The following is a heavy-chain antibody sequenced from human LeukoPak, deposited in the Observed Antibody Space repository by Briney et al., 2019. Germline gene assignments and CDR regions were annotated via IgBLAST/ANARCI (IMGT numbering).Heavy chain of an antibody. Sequence: ASVKVSCKASGYTFIGYYMHWVRQAPGQGLEWMGWIDPYSGGTHFAQRFQGRVSMTLDTSISTAYMELSRLRSDDTAVYYCARVVETFDYWGQGTLVTVSS. CDR3: ARVVETFDY. J-gene: IGHJ4*02. CDR2: IDPYSGGT. CDR1: GYTFIGYY. D-gene: IGHD3-16*02. V-gene: IGHV1-2*02.